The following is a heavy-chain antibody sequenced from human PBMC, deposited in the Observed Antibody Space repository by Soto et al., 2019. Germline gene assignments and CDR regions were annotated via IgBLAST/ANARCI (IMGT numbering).Heavy chain of an antibody. CDR1: GGSISSYY. V-gene: IGHV4-59*01. Sequence: SETLSLTCTVSGGSISSYYWSWIRQPPGKGLEWIGYIYYSGSTNSNPSLKSRVTISVDTSKNQFSLKLSSVTAADTAVYYCARDATLGYDSCDNWFDPCGQGALVTVSS. CDR3: ARDATLGYDSCDNWFDP. CDR2: IYYSGST. D-gene: IGHD3-22*01. J-gene: IGHJ5*02.